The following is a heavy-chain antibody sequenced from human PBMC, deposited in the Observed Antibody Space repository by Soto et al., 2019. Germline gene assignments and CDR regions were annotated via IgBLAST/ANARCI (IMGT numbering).Heavy chain of an antibody. V-gene: IGHV1-18*01. Sequence: QVRLVQSGAGWKKRGASVKVSCRAPGYWFNSNGLSWLGQALGQGLEGLGWISGYNGKTDLAQKFQARATMTTEASTRTVYMELTSLRFDDTALYYCARDETYTAGWYFEHWGQGTLVTVPS. J-gene: IGHJ4*02. D-gene: IGHD6-19*01. CDR3: ARDETYTAGWYFEH. CDR1: GYWFNSNG. CDR2: ISGYNGKT.